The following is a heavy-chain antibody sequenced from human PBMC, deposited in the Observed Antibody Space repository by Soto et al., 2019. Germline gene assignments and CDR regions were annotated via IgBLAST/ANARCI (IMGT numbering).Heavy chain of an antibody. Sequence: SETLSLTCTVSGGSISSCDYYWVWIRQPPGKRVEWIGYIYYIGSTYYNPSLKSRVTISVDTSKNQFSLKLSSVTAADTAVYYCARDGSSSSNYYYYGMDVWGQGTTVTVSS. V-gene: IGHV4-30-4*01. CDR2: IYYIGST. CDR3: ARDGSSSSNYYYYGMDV. D-gene: IGHD6-13*01. CDR1: GGSISSCDYY. J-gene: IGHJ6*02.